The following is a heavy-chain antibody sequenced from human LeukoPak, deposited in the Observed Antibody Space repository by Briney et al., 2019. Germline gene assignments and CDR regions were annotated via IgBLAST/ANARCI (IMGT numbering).Heavy chain of an antibody. J-gene: IGHJ4*02. CDR1: GFTFSNAW. CDR3: TTVEWELLRVDY. Sequence: XASGFTFSNAWXXXVRQAPGKGXXXXGRIKSKTDGGTTDYAAPVKGRFTISRDDSKNTLYLQMNSLKTEDTAVYYCTTVEWELLRVDYWGQGTLVTVSS. D-gene: IGHD1-26*01. V-gene: IGHV3-15*01. CDR2: IKSKTDGGTT.